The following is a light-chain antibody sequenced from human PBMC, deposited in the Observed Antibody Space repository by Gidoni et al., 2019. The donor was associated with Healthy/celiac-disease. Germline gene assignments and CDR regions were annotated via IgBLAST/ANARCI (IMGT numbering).Light chain of an antibody. CDR2: AAS. Sequence: DIHMHPSPSSLSASVGDRVTITCRASQGISNSLAWYQQKPGKAPKLLIYAASTLESGVPSRFSGSGSGTDYTLTISSLQSEDFATYYCQQYYSIPQTFGQXTKVEIK. V-gene: IGKV1-NL1*01. CDR3: QQYYSIPQT. J-gene: IGKJ1*01. CDR1: QGISNS.